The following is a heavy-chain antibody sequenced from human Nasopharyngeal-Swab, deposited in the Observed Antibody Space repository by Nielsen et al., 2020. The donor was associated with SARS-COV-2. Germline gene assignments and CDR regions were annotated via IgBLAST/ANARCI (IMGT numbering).Heavy chain of an antibody. CDR3: ARDSPSGATSLYYFYYGMDV. CDR1: GFTFSDYY. Sequence: GESLKISCAASGFTFSDYYMSWIRQAPGKGLEWVSYISSTGAIIYYADSVKGRFTISRDNAKNSLYLEMTSLRAEDTAVYFCARDSPSGATSLYYFYYGMDVWGQGTTVTVSS. D-gene: IGHD5-12*01. J-gene: IGHJ6*02. V-gene: IGHV3-11*04. CDR2: ISSTGAII.